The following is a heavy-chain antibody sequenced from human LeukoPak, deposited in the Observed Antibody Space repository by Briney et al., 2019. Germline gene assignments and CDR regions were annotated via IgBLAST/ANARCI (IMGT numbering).Heavy chain of an antibody. CDR2: IYYSGST. D-gene: IGHD1-26*01. CDR3: ARAPYSGRTGEYYFDS. CDR1: GGSISSYY. Sequence: TASETLSLTCTVSGGSISSYYWSWIRQPPGKGLEWIGYIYYSGSTNYNPSLKSRVTISVDTSKNQFSLKLSSVTAADTAVYYCARAPYSGRTGEYYFDSWGQGALVTVSS. J-gene: IGHJ4*02. V-gene: IGHV4-59*01.